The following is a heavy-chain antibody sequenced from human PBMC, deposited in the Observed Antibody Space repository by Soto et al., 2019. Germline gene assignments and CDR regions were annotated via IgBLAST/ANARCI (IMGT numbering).Heavy chain of an antibody. CDR2: ISGDGINT. CDR3: ARGNLSFDFDS. V-gene: IGHV3-30*03. D-gene: IGHD1-26*01. CDR1: GFNFGFFG. Sequence: QIHLVESGGDVVQPGTSPRLSCAASGFNFGFFGMHWVRQAPGKGLEWVAFISGDGINTQYADSVRGRFTLSRDYSRKTMYLQMDSLRDEDTALYYCARGNLSFDFDSWGLGTLVTVSS. J-gene: IGHJ4*02.